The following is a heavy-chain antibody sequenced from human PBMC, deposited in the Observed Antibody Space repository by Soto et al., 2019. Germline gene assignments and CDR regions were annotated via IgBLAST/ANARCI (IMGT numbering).Heavy chain of an antibody. CDR1: GFSFGSYG. J-gene: IGHJ4*01. V-gene: IGHV3-30*18. CDR3: AKEITVAGDLDY. CDR2: ISNDGSKE. Sequence: RSLRLSWVASGFSFGSYGVHWLRQATGKGLEWVAVISNDGSKEYYADSVKGRFTISRDNSKNTLYLQMDSLRPEDTAFYYCAKEITVAGDLDYWRHGTLVTVTS. D-gene: IGHD6-19*01.